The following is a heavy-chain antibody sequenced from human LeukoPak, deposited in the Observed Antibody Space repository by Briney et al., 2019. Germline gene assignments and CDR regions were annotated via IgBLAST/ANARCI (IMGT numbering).Heavy chain of an antibody. Sequence: PGGSLRLSCAASGFTFSSYAMSWVRQAPGKGLEWVSAFSGSGGSTYYADSVKGRFTISRDNSKNTLYLQMNSLRAEDTAIYYCAKSGLSRFDYWGQGTLVTVSS. V-gene: IGHV3-23*01. CDR3: AKSGLSRFDY. CDR1: GFTFSSYA. D-gene: IGHD4/OR15-4a*01. CDR2: FSGSGGST. J-gene: IGHJ4*02.